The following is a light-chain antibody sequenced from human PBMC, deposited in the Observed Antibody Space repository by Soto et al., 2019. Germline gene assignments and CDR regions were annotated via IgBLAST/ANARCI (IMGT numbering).Light chain of an antibody. CDR1: QSVSSN. Sequence: EIVMTQSPATLSVSPGERATLSCRASQSVSSNLAWYQQKPGQAPRLLIYGASTRATGIPARFSGSGSGTVFTLTISSLQSEDFAVYYCQQYNNWPPRTFGQGTKVETK. CDR2: GAS. J-gene: IGKJ1*01. CDR3: QQYNNWPPRT. V-gene: IGKV3-15*01.